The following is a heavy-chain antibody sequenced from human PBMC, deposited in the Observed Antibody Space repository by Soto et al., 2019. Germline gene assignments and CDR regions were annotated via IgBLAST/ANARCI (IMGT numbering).Heavy chain of an antibody. CDR3: ARELGYCISTSCPFDP. CDR1: GGSFSGYY. CDR2: IYYSGST. J-gene: IGHJ5*02. V-gene: IGHV4-34*11. Sequence: SETLSLTCAVHGGSFSGYYWDWIRQPPGKGLEWIGYIYYSGSTNYNPSLKSRVTISVDTSKNQFSLKLSSVTAADTAVYYCARELGYCISTSCPFDPWGQGTLVTVSS. D-gene: IGHD2-2*01.